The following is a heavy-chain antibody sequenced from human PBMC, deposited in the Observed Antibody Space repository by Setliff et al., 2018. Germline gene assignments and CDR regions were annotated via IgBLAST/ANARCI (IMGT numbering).Heavy chain of an antibody. CDR3: ARHASSGLQTFDF. J-gene: IGHJ4*02. D-gene: IGHD6-13*01. Sequence: SETLSLTCAVYGGSFSDYYWGWIRQPPGKGLEWIGSLYHTGSTDYNPSLNSRVTISVDTSKNQFSLKLTSVTAADTAVYYCARHASSGLQTFDFWGQGALVTVSS. CDR1: GGSFSDYY. CDR2: LYHTGST. V-gene: IGHV4-34*01.